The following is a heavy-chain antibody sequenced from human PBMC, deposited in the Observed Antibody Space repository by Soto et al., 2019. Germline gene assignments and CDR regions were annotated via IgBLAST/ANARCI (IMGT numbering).Heavy chain of an antibody. CDR2: IYHSGST. CDR1: GGSISSSNL. D-gene: IGHD2-2*01. J-gene: IGHJ3*02. CDR3: ARDWGQYCSSTSCYDAFDI. V-gene: IGHV4-4*02. Sequence: SETLSLTCAVSGGSISSSNLWSWVRQPPGKGLEWIGEIYHSGSTNYNPSLKSRVTISVDKSKNQFSLKLSSVTAADTAVYYCARDWGQYCSSTSCYDAFDIWGQGTMVTVSS.